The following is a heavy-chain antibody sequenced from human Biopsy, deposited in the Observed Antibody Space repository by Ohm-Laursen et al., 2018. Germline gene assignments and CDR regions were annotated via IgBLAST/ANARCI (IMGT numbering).Heavy chain of an antibody. D-gene: IGHD2-8*01. J-gene: IGHJ4*02. CDR3: ARDPLNGHKHFDY. Sequence: ASAKVSCKASSYTFTDYNIHWMRQAPGQGLEWLGCINCKTGATNYAQKFQGTVTMTRDTSISTAYLALGSLRSADTAIYYCARDPLNGHKHFDYWGQGSLVTVSS. CDR1: SYTFTDYN. V-gene: IGHV1-2*02. CDR2: INCKTGAT.